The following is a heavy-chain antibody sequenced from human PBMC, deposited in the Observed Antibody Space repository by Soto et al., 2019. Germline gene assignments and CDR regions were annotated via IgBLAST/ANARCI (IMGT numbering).Heavy chain of an antibody. Sequence: GGSLRLSCAASGFTFSSYWMSWVRQAPGKGLEWVANIKQDGSEKYYVDSVKGRFTISRDNAKNSLYLQMNSLRAEDTAVYYCARISYSSGWYARPDAGYNWFDPWGQGTLVTVSS. CDR2: IKQDGSEK. J-gene: IGHJ5*02. V-gene: IGHV3-7*01. D-gene: IGHD6-19*01. CDR3: ARISYSSGWYARPDAGYNWFDP. CDR1: GFTFSSYW.